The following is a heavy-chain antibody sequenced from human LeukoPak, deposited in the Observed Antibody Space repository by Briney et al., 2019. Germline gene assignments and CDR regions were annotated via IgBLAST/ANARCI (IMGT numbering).Heavy chain of an antibody. J-gene: IGHJ5*02. CDR1: GYSFSNYW. Sequence: GESLKISGKGSGYSFSNYWIGWVRQMPGQGLEWMGIIYPGDSDIRYRPSFQGQVTISADKSISTAYLQWSSLRASDTAMYYCPRGGLVSGSYPNWFDPWGQGTLVTVS. CDR3: PRGGLVSGSYPNWFDP. V-gene: IGHV5-51*01. CDR2: IYPGDSDI. D-gene: IGHD1-26*01.